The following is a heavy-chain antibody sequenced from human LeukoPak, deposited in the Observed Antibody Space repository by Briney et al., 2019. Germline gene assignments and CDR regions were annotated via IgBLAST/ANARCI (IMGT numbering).Heavy chain of an antibody. V-gene: IGHV4-59*01. CDR1: GGSISSYY. CDR3: ARQAVAEEYYFDY. Sequence: PSETLSLTCTASGGSISSYYWSWIRQPPGKGLEWIGYIYYSGSTNYNPSLKSRVTISVDTSKNQFSLKLSSVTAADTAVYYCARQAVAEEYYFDYWGQGTLVTVSS. CDR2: IYYSGST. J-gene: IGHJ4*02. D-gene: IGHD6-19*01.